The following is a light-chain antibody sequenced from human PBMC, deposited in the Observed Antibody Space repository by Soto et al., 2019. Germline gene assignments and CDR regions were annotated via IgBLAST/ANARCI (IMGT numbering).Light chain of an antibody. CDR3: HQYADSPQT. V-gene: IGKV3-20*01. CDR1: QSVSSSF. J-gene: IGKJ2*01. CDR2: AAS. Sequence: EVVLTQSPGTLSLSPGERATLSCRASQSVSSSFFAWYQQKPGQAPRLLIHAASTGATGIPARFRGSGSGTDFTLTISSLEPEASAVYFCHQYADSPQTFGQGTKVEIK.